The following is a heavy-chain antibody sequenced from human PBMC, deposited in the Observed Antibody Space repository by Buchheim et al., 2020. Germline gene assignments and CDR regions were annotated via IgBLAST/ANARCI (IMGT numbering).Heavy chain of an antibody. CDR3: AKDWSWATALTETYYFDY. CDR2: ISGSGGST. CDR1: GFTFSSYA. Sequence: EVQLVESGGGLVQPGGSLRLSCAASGFTFSSYAMSWVRQAPGKGLEWVSAISGSGGSTYYADSVKGRFTISRDNSKNKLYLQMNSLRAEDTAVYYCAKDWSWATALTETYYFDYWGQGTL. D-gene: IGHD5-18*01. V-gene: IGHV3-23*04. J-gene: IGHJ4*02.